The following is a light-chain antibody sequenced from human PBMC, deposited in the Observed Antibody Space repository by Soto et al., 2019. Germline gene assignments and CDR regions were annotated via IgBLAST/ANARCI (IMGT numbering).Light chain of an antibody. CDR1: QSVSNY. Sequence: DIQMTQSPSSLSASVGDRVTITCRASQSVSNYLNWYQQKPGKAPTLLIYRASRLESGVPSRFSGSGSGTEFALTISSLQPADFATYYCQQYNSYPWTFGQGTKVDIK. J-gene: IGKJ1*01. CDR3: QQYNSYPWT. V-gene: IGKV1-5*03. CDR2: RAS.